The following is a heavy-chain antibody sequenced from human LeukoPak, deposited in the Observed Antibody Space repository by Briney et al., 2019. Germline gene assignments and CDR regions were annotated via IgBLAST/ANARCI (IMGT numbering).Heavy chain of an antibody. CDR1: GFTFSSYG. V-gene: IGHV3-33*01. CDR3: ARVGLRSTYYFDY. Sequence: GGSLRLSCAASGFTFSSYGMHWVRQAPGKGLEWVAVIWYDGSNKYYADSVKGRFTISRDNSKNTLYLQMNSLRAEDTAVYYCARVGLRSTYYFDYWGQGTLVTVSS. CDR2: IWYDGSNK. D-gene: IGHD3-3*01. J-gene: IGHJ4*02.